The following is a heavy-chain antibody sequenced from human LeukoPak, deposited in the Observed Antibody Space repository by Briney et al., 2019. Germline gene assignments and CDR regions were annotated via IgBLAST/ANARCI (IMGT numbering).Heavy chain of an antibody. CDR2: MNPNSGNT. D-gene: IGHD3-3*01. V-gene: IGHV1-8*01. CDR3: ARAYDFWSGYYTGIRYYCYYMDV. J-gene: IGHJ6*03. CDR1: GYTFTSYD. Sequence: ASVKVSCKASGYTFTSYDINWVRQATGQGLEWMGWMNPNSGNTGYAQKFQGRVTMTRNTSISTAYMELSSLRSEDTTVYYCARAYDFWSGYYTGIRYYCYYMDVWGKGTTVTVSS.